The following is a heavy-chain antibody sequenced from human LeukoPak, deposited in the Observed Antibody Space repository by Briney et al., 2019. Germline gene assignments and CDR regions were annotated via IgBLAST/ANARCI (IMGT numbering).Heavy chain of an antibody. CDR2: IYYSGSP. D-gene: IGHD3-10*01. CDR1: GGSISSYY. CDR3: ARLINPYWYFDL. V-gene: IGHV4-59*08. Sequence: SETLSLTCTVSGGSISSYYWSWLRQPPGKGLEWIGHIYYSGSPNYNPSLKSRVTISEDTSKNQFSLKLSSVTAADTAVYHCARLINPYWYFDLWGRGTLVTVSS. J-gene: IGHJ2*01.